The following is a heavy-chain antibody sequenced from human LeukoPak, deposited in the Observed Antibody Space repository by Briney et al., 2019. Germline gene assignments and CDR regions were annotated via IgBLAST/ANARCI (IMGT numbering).Heavy chain of an antibody. J-gene: IGHJ3*01. CDR2: INHSGST. V-gene: IGHV4-34*01. D-gene: IGHD2-8*01. CDR1: GGSFSGYY. CDR3: ARGGSPSYIVLMVYGGHDAFDV. Sequence: PSETLSLTCAVYGGSFSGYYWSWIRQPPGKGLEWIGEINHSGSTNYNPSLKSRVTISVDTSKNQFSLKLSSVTAADTAVYYCARGGSPSYIVLMVYGGHDAFDVWGQGTMVTVSS.